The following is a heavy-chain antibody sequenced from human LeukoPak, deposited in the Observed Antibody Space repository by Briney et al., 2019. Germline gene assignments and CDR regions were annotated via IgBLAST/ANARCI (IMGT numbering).Heavy chain of an antibody. J-gene: IGHJ4*02. V-gene: IGHV1-2*04. D-gene: IGHD3-3*01. CDR3: ARDTSIFGVATEFDY. Sequence: ASVKVSCKASGYTFTSYYMNWVRQAPGQGLEWMGWINANSGGTNYAQKFQGWVTMTTDTSISTAYMELSRLRSDDTAVYYCARDTSIFGVATEFDYWGQGTLVTVSS. CDR1: GYTFTSYY. CDR2: INANSGGT.